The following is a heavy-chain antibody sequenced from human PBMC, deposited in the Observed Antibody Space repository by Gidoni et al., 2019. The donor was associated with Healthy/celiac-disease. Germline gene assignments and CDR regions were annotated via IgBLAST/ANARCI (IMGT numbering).Heavy chain of an antibody. Sequence: QVQLVQSGAEVKKPGSSVEVSCKASGGPFSSYAISWVRQAPGQGLEWMGGIIPIFGTANYAQKFQGRVTITADESTSTAYLELSSLSSEDTAVYYCASGSGSYYGYFQHWGQGTLVTVSS. CDR3: ASGSGSYYGYFQH. J-gene: IGHJ1*01. V-gene: IGHV1-69*01. CDR1: GGPFSSYA. CDR2: IIPIFGTA. D-gene: IGHD1-26*01.